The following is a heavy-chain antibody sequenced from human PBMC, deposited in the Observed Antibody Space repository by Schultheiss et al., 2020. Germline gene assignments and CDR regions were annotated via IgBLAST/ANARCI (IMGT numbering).Heavy chain of an antibody. CDR3: ARGWADAFDI. V-gene: IGHV4-39*01. D-gene: IGHD6-19*01. J-gene: IGHJ3*02. Sequence: SETLSLTCTVSGDSISSGGYYWSSIRQPPGKGLEWIGSIYYSGSTYYNPSLKSRVTISVDTSKNQFSLKLSSVTAADTAVYYCARGWADAFDIWGQGTMVTVSS. CDR2: IYYSGST. CDR1: GDSISSGGYY.